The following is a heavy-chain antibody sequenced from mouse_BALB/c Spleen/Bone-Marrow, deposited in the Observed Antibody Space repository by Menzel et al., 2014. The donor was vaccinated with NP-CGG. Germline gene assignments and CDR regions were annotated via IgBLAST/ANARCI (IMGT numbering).Heavy chain of an antibody. CDR2: IRNKAYGYTT. D-gene: IGHD1-1*01. V-gene: IGHV7-3*02. J-gene: IGHJ2*01. CDR3: ARDMGGLLFDS. CDR1: GFTFTDYY. Sequence: VQLKESGGGLVQPGGSLRLSCATSGFTFTDYYMNWVRQPPGKALEWLAFIRNKAYGYTTEYSASVKGRFTISRDNFQNILYLQMNTLRAEDSATYYCARDMGGLLFDSWGQGTTLSVSS.